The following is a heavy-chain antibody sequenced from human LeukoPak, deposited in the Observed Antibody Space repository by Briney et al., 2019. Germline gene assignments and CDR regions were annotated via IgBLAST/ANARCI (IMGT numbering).Heavy chain of an antibody. V-gene: IGHV3-30*02. Sequence: PGGSLRLSCAASGFTFSSYGMHWVRQAPGKGLEWVAFIRYDGSNKYYADSVKGRFTISRDNSKNTLYLQMNSLRAEDTAVYYCARSSYYYDSSGSQLWYFDLWGRGTLVTVSS. CDR1: GFTFSSYG. J-gene: IGHJ2*01. CDR3: ARSSYYYDSSGSQLWYFDL. CDR2: IRYDGSNK. D-gene: IGHD3-22*01.